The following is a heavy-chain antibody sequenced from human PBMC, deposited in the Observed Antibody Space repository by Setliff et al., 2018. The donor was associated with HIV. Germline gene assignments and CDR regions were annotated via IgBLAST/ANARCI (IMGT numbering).Heavy chain of an antibody. Sequence: GASVKVSCKASGYSFTSYGINWVRRAPGQGLEWMGWISPYNGNTDYAQNFQGRVTMTTDTSTSTVYMELRSLISDDTAVYYCARGVLITFGYQNWFDPWGQGTLVTVSS. J-gene: IGHJ5*02. CDR1: GYSFTSYG. CDR2: ISPYNGNT. D-gene: IGHD3-16*01. CDR3: ARGVLITFGYQNWFDP. V-gene: IGHV1-18*01.